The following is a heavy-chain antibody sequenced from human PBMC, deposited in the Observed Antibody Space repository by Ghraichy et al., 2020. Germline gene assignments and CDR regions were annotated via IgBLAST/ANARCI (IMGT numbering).Heavy chain of an antibody. V-gene: IGHV4-34*01. CDR2: INHSGST. CDR1: GGSFSGYY. J-gene: IGHJ3*02. CDR3: ARGWWSAFDI. D-gene: IGHD2-8*02. Sequence: SETLSLTCAVYGGSFSGYYWSWIRQPPGKGLEWIGEINHSGSTNYNPSLKSRVTISVDTSKNQFSLKLSSVTAADTAVYYCARGWWSAFDIWGQGTMVTVSS.